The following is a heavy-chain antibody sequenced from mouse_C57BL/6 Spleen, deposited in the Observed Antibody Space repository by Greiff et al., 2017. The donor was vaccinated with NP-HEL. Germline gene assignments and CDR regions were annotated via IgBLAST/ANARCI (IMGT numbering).Heavy chain of an antibody. CDR3: ARSLLLLRSSYAMDY. J-gene: IGHJ4*01. CDR2: INPSNGGT. V-gene: IGHV1-53*01. CDR1: GYTFTSYW. Sequence: QVQLQQSGTELVKPGASVKLSCKASGYTFTSYWMHWVKQRPGQGLEWIGNINPSNGGTNYNEKFKSKATLTVDKSSSTAYMQLSSLTSEDSAVYYCARSLLLLRSSYAMDYWGQGTSVTVSS. D-gene: IGHD1-1*01.